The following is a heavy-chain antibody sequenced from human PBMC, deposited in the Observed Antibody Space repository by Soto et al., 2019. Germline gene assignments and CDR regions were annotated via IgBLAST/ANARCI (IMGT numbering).Heavy chain of an antibody. CDR2: ISAWNGNT. D-gene: IGHD2-2*01. CDR3: ARGGDCGSTTCYESPFIDY. Sequence: ASVKVYCKASGYSFTSYAVTWVRQAPGQGLEWMGWISAWNGNTDYAQTLQGRVTMTTDTSTRTAYMELRSLRSDDTALYYCARGGDCGSTTCYESPFIDYWGQGTPVTVSS. CDR1: GYSFTSYA. V-gene: IGHV1-18*01. J-gene: IGHJ4*02.